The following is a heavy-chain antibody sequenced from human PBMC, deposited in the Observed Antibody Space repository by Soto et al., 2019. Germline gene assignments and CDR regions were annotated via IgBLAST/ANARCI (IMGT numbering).Heavy chain of an antibody. CDR2: INADGSDT. CDR1: GFTFEDYA. CDR3: AKARFYFDSSPFDS. V-gene: IGHV3-43*02. D-gene: IGHD3-22*01. Sequence: EVQLVESGGGVVHPGGSLRLSCSASGFTFEDYAVHWVRQSLGKGPEWISLINADGSDTYYADSVKGRFTISRDNRKDSFYLQMNSLRLEDTAIYYCAKARFYFDSSPFDSWGQGTLVTVTS. J-gene: IGHJ4*02.